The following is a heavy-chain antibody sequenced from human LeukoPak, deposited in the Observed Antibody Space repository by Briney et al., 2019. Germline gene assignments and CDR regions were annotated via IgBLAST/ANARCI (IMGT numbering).Heavy chain of an antibody. Sequence: PSETLSLTCTVSDGSISGAYWNWIRQPPGKGLEWIGYISFSGSTNYNPSLKSRITISLDKSKNQFSLRLNSVTAADTAVYYCARYSSSLYFDYWGQGTLVTVSS. CDR1: DGSISGAY. CDR3: ARYSSSLYFDY. V-gene: IGHV4-59*01. D-gene: IGHD6-13*01. J-gene: IGHJ4*02. CDR2: ISFSGST.